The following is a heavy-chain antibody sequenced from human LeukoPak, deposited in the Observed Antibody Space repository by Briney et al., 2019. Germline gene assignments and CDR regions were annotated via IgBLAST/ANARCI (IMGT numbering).Heavy chain of an antibody. D-gene: IGHD3-9*01. Sequence: GASVKVSCKASGYTFTSYGISWVRQAPGQGLEWMGWISAYNGNTNYAQKLQGRVTMTTDTSTSTAYMELRSLRSDDTAVYYCAREQVYYDILTGYSGPFDYWGQGTLVTVSS. CDR3: AREQVYYDILTGYSGPFDY. CDR1: GYTFTSYG. V-gene: IGHV1-18*01. J-gene: IGHJ4*02. CDR2: ISAYNGNT.